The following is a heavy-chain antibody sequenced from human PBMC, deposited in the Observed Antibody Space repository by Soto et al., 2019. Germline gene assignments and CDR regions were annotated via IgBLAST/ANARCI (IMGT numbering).Heavy chain of an antibody. Sequence: PSETLSLTCTVSGGSISSGGYYWSWIRQHPGKGLEWIGYIYYSGSTYYNPSLKSRVTISVDTSKNQFSLKLSSVTAADTAVYYCARSSTMIVVEGPWFDPWGQGTLVTVSS. V-gene: IGHV4-31*03. CDR1: GGSISSGGYY. J-gene: IGHJ5*02. D-gene: IGHD3-22*01. CDR3: ARSSTMIVVEGPWFDP. CDR2: IYYSGST.